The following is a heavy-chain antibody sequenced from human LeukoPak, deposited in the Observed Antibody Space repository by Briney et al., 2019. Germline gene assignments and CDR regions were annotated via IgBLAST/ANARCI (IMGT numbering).Heavy chain of an antibody. CDR1: GYTFTSYW. CDR3: ARGFEYSSSFDY. D-gene: IGHD6-6*01. CDR2: IYPGDSDT. Sequence: KVSCKASGYTFTSYWIGWVRQMPGKGLEWMGIIYPGDSDTRYSPSFQGQVTISADKSISTAYLQWSSLKASDTAMYYCARGFEYSSSFDYWGQGTLVTVSS. V-gene: IGHV5-51*01. J-gene: IGHJ4*02.